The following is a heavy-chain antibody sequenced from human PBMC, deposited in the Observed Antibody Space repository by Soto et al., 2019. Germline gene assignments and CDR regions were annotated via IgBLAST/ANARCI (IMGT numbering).Heavy chain of an antibody. J-gene: IGHJ6*02. V-gene: IGHV3-43*01. CDR1: GFTFDDYT. D-gene: IGHD3-10*01. CDR2: ISWDGGST. CDR3: AEGPLSYYYGSGTPPPGYYYGMDV. Sequence: VGSLRLSCAASGFTFDDYTMHWVRQAPGKGLEWVSLISWDGGSTYYADSVKGRFTISRDNSKNSLYLQMNSLRTEDTALYYCAEGPLSYYYGSGTPPPGYYYGMDVWGQGTTVTVSS.